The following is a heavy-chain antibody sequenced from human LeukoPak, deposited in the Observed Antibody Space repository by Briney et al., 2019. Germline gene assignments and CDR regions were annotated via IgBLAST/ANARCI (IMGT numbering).Heavy chain of an antibody. J-gene: IGHJ3*02. D-gene: IGHD2-8*01. Sequence: SETLSLTCTVSGGSVSSGSYYWSWIRQPPGRGLEWIGYIYYSGSTNYNPSLKSRVTISVDTSKNQFSLKLSSVTAADTAVYYCARVGSYYDAFDIWGQGTMVTVSS. V-gene: IGHV4-61*01. CDR2: IYYSGST. CDR3: ARVGSYYDAFDI. CDR1: GGSVSSGSYY.